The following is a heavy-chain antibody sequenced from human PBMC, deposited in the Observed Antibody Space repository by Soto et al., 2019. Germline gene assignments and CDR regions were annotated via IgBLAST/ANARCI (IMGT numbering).Heavy chain of an antibody. CDR1: GFTFSSYG. Sequence: QVQLVESGGGVVKPGRSLRLSCAASGFTFSSYGMHWVRQAPGKGLEWVAVIWYDGSNKYYADSVKGRFTISRDNSKNTLYLQMNSLRAEDTAVYYCARDPVNNDNSPKLDYWGQGTLVTVSS. J-gene: IGHJ4*02. D-gene: IGHD1-20*01. CDR2: IWYDGSNK. CDR3: ARDPVNNDNSPKLDY. V-gene: IGHV3-33*01.